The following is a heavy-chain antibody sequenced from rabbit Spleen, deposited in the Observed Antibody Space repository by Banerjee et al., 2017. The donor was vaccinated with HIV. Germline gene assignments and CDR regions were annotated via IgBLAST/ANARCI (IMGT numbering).Heavy chain of an antibody. Sequence: QSLEESGGGLVQPEGSLTLTCKASGFDFSSDYDMCWVRQAPGKGLEWIGCIYTGSDSTYYASWAKGRFTITRSTSLNTVTLQMTSLTAADTATYFCARANIHTGWGLALWGQGTLVTVS. CDR1: GFDFSSDYD. CDR3: ARANIHTGWGLAL. V-gene: IGHV1S43*01. CDR2: IYTGSDST. J-gene: IGHJ4*01. D-gene: IGHD4-1*01.